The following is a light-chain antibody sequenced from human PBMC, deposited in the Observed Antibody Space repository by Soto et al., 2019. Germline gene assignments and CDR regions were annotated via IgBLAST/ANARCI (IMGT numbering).Light chain of an antibody. CDR3: SSYTSTSTPCV. V-gene: IGLV2-14*01. J-gene: IGLJ1*01. CDR2: DVS. CDR1: SSGFGGYDY. Sequence: QSALTQPASVSGSPGQSISISCTGISSGFGGYDYVSWYQQRPGKAPKLMIYDVSNRPSGVSNRFSGSKSGNTASLTISGLQAEDEADYYCSSYTSTSTPCVFGTWTNVTVL.